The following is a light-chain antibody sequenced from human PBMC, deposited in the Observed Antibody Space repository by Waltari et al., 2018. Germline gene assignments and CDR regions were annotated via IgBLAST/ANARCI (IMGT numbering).Light chain of an antibody. J-gene: IGKJ4*01. CDR3: QQYNNWPGT. CDR1: QSVSSN. Sequence: EIVMTQSPATLSVSPGERATISCRASQSVSSNLAWYQQKPGQAHRLLIYGASTRANGIPARFSGSGSGTEFTLTISSLQSEDFAVYYCQQYNNWPGTFGGGTKVEIK. CDR2: GAS. V-gene: IGKV3-15*01.